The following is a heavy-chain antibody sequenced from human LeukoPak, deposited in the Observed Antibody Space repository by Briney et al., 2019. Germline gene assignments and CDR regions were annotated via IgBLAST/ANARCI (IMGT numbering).Heavy chain of an antibody. D-gene: IGHD6-19*01. Sequence: GGSLRLPCAASGFTFSSFSMNWVSQAPGKGLEWVSSISSSSSYIYYADSVKGRFTISRDNAKNSLYLQMNSLRAEDTAVYYCARDQEQQWLVGDYWGQGTLVTVSS. V-gene: IGHV3-21*01. CDR2: ISSSSSYI. J-gene: IGHJ4*02. CDR3: ARDQEQQWLVGDY. CDR1: GFTFSSFS.